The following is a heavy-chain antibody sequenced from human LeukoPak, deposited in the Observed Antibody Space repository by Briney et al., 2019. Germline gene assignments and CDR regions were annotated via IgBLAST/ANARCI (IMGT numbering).Heavy chain of an antibody. V-gene: IGHV3-33*01. Sequence: PGGSLRLSCAASGFSFDTYAMHWVRQAPGQGLEWVSLIWHDGSHKFYSNSVRGQFTISRDNSKNPVYIQMNNLSPADKAVYYCARAIFGSGSYQDFWGQGTLVTVSS. D-gene: IGHD3-10*01. J-gene: IGHJ4*02. CDR1: GFSFDTYA. CDR3: ARAIFGSGSYQDF. CDR2: IWHDGSHK.